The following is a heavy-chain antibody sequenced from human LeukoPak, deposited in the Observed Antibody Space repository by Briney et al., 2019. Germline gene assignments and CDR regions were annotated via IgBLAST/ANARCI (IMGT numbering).Heavy chain of an antibody. J-gene: IGHJ3*02. CDR1: GFTVSSNY. CDR2: IYSGGST. CDR3: ARVTRSKYDFWSGYSHDAFDI. V-gene: IGHV3-53*01. D-gene: IGHD3-3*01. Sequence: TGGSLRLSCAASGFTVSSNYMSWVRQAPGKGLEWVSVIYSGGSTYYADSVKGRFTISRDNSKNTLYLQMNSLRAEDKAVYYCARVTRSKYDFWSGYSHDAFDIWGQGTMVTVSS.